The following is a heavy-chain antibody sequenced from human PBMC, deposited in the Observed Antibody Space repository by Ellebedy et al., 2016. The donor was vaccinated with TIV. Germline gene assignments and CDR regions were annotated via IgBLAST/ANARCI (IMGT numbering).Heavy chain of an antibody. D-gene: IGHD3-3*02. CDR2: ISISGDST. CDR3: AKEWPSYTSTFGY. J-gene: IGHJ4*02. V-gene: IGHV3-23*01. Sequence: GESLKISCAGSGFTFSSYAMTWFRQAPGKGLEWVSTISISGDSTYYTDSVKGRFTISRDNSRNTLYLQMNSLRAEDTAVYYCAKEWPSYTSTFGYWGQGTLVTVSS. CDR1: GFTFSSYA.